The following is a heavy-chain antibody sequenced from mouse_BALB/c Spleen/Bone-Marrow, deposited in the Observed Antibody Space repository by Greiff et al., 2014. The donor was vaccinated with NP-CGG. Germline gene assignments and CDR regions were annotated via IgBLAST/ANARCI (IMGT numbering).Heavy chain of an antibody. V-gene: IGHV1S81*02. D-gene: IGHD2-4*01. CDR3: ARMITTWGFDY. CDR2: LNPSNGHT. Sequence: QVQLQQSGAELLKPGTSVKLSCKASGYTFTRYWMHWVKQRPGQGLEWIGELNPSNGHTNYNGKFKNKATVTVDKSSSTAYMQPRSLASEGSAVYYCARMITTWGFDYWGQGTTLPVSS. CDR1: GYTFTRYW. J-gene: IGHJ2*01.